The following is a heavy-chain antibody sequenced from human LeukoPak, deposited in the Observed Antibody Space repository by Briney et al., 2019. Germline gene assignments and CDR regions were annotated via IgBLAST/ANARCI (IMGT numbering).Heavy chain of an antibody. J-gene: IGHJ4*02. CDR2: TSYDGSNK. CDR1: GFTFSSYA. D-gene: IGHD5-18*01. Sequence: GGSLRLSCAASGFTFSSYAMHWVRQAPGKGLEWVAVTSYDGSNKYYADSVKGRFTISRDNSKNTLYLQMNSPRAEDTAVYYCARTVDTAMVTIDYWGQGTLVTVSS. V-gene: IGHV3-30-3*01. CDR3: ARTVDTAMVTIDY.